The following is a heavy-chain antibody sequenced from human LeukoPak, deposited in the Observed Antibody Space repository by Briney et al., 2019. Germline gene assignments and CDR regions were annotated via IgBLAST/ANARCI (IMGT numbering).Heavy chain of an antibody. CDR3: ASSGWYRGY. J-gene: IGHJ4*02. CDR1: GGSFRGYY. V-gene: IGHV4-34*01. CDR2: INHSGST. D-gene: IGHD6-19*01. Sequence: SETLSLTCAVYGGSFRGYYWSWIRQPPGKGLEWIGEINHSGSTTYNPSLKSRVTISVDTSKNQFSLKLSSVTAADTAVYYCASSGWYRGYWGQGTLVTVSS.